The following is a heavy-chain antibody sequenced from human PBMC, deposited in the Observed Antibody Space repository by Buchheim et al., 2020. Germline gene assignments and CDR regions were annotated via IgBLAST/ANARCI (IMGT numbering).Heavy chain of an antibody. CDR1: GGSVSSGSYY. CDR2: IYYSGST. J-gene: IGHJ2*01. D-gene: IGHD2-15*01. CDR3: ARDALTSIGGYWWYFDL. Sequence: QVQLQESGPGLVKPSETLSLTCTVSGGSVSSGSYYWSWIRQPPGKGLEWIGYIYYSGSTNYNPSLKSRVTISVDTSKNQFSLKLSSVTAADTAVYYCARDALTSIGGYWWYFDLWGRGTL. V-gene: IGHV4-61*01.